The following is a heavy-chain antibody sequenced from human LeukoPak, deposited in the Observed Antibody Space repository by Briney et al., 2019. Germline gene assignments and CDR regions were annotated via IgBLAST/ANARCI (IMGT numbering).Heavy chain of an antibody. V-gene: IGHV3-7*01. CDR2: IKQDGSEK. D-gene: IGHD6-13*01. Sequence: GGSLRLSCAASGFTFSSYAMSWVRQAPGKGLEWVANIKQDGSEKYYVDSVKGRFTISRDNAKNSLYLQMNSLRAEDTAVYYCARARGLGSSSWYGDRVYFDYWGQGTLVTVSS. CDR3: ARARGLGSSSWYGDRVYFDY. CDR1: GFTFSSYA. J-gene: IGHJ4*02.